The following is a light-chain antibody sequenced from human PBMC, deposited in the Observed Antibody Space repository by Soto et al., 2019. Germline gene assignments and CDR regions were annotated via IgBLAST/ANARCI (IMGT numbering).Light chain of an antibody. Sequence: QSALTQPASVSGSPGQSITISCTGTSSDVGGYNYVSWYQQHPGKAPKLMIYEVSNRPSGVSYRFSGSKSGNTASLTISGLQAEDDADYYCSSYTSSSTRVFGTGTQLTVL. CDR2: EVS. CDR3: SSYTSSSTRV. CDR1: SSDVGGYNY. J-gene: IGLJ1*01. V-gene: IGLV2-14*01.